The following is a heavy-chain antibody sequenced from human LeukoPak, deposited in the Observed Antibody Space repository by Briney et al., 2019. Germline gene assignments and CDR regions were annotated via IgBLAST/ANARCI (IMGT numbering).Heavy chain of an antibody. V-gene: IGHV3-30*01. Sequence: PGRSLRLSCAASGFTFSSYAMHWVRQAPGKGLESVAVISYDGSNKYYADSVKGRFTISRDNSKNTLYLQMNSLRAEDTAVYYCASEYQLLDKLFDYWGQGTLVTVSS. J-gene: IGHJ4*02. CDR2: ISYDGSNK. CDR1: GFTFSSYA. CDR3: ASEYQLLDKLFDY. D-gene: IGHD2-2*01.